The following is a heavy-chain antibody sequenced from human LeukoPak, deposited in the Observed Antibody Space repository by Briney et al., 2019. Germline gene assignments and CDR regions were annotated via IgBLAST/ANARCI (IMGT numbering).Heavy chain of an antibody. J-gene: IGHJ4*02. V-gene: IGHV3-23*01. D-gene: IGHD1-7*01. Sequence: PGGSLRLSCAASGFNFNNHAMSWVRQAPGKGLEWVSAVDGGGDATIYADSVKGRFTISRDNSKNTLYLQMNSLRAEDTAVYYCARGRGGITGTTNYYYPGGYWGQGTLVTVSS. CDR1: GFNFNNHA. CDR2: VDGGGDAT. CDR3: ARGRGGITGTTNYYYPGGY.